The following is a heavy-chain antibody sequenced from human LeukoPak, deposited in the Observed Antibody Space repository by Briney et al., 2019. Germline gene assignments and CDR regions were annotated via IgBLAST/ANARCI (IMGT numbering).Heavy chain of an antibody. CDR1: GFTFSSYS. CDR3: ARDRPKTRLQSGSYPGWLVY. Sequence: PGGSLRLSCAASGFTFSSYSMNWVRQAPGKGLEWVSYISSGSSTIYYADSVKGRFTISRDNAKNSLYLQMNSLRDEDTAAYYCARDRPKTRLQSGSYPGWLVYWGQGTLVTVSS. D-gene: IGHD1-26*01. V-gene: IGHV3-48*02. CDR2: ISSGSSTI. J-gene: IGHJ4*02.